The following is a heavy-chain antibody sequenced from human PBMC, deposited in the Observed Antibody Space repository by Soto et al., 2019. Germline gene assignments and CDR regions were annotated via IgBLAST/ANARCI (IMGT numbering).Heavy chain of an antibody. Sequence: GASVKVSCKASGFSFTGYYIHWLRQAPGQGLEWMGWINAHSGGTEYAQKFQGRVTLTRDTSIATDYLTLTSLTSDDTALYYCAKDLTRQLAYWLDPWGQGTQVTVSS. CDR1: GFSFTGYY. D-gene: IGHD6-6*01. J-gene: IGHJ5*02. CDR2: INAHSGGT. V-gene: IGHV1-2*02. CDR3: AKDLTRQLAYWLDP.